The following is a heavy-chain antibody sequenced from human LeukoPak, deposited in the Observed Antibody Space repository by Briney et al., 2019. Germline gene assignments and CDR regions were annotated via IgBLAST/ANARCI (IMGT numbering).Heavy chain of an antibody. D-gene: IGHD5-18*01. CDR1: GYTFTSYY. V-gene: IGHV1-46*01. CDR3: ARDLRGYSYGQLAYYYGMDV. Sequence: ASVKVSCKASGYTFTSYYMHWVRQAPGQGLEWMGIINPSGGSTSYAQKSQGRVTMTRDTSTSTVYMELSSLRSEDTAVYYCARDLRGYSYGQLAYYYGMDVWGKGTTVTVSS. J-gene: IGHJ6*04. CDR2: INPSGGST.